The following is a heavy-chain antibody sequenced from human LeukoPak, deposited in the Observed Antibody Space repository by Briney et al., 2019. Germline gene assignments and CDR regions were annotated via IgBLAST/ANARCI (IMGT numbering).Heavy chain of an antibody. V-gene: IGHV3-7*01. Sequence: GGSLRLSCAASGFTFSSYWMSWVHQAPGKGLEWVANIKQDGSEKYYVDSVKGRFTISRDNAKNSLHLEMNSLRAEDTAVYYCAREIVSAVAGNFDYWGQGTLVTVSS. J-gene: IGHJ4*02. CDR1: GFTFSSYW. D-gene: IGHD6-19*01. CDR3: AREIVSAVAGNFDY. CDR2: IKQDGSEK.